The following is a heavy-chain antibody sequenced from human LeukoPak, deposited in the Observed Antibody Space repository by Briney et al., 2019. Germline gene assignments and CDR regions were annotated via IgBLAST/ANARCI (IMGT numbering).Heavy chain of an antibody. J-gene: IGHJ5*02. CDR2: ISGSGGST. D-gene: IGHD3-22*01. CDR3: AKDPYYDSSVPT. V-gene: IGHV3-23*01. CDR1: GFTFSSYA. Sequence: GGSLRLSCAASGFTFSSYAMSWVRQAPGKGLEWVSAISGSGGSTYYADSVKGRFTISRDNSKNTLYPQMNSLRAEDTAVYYCAKDPYYDSSVPTWGQGTLVTVSS.